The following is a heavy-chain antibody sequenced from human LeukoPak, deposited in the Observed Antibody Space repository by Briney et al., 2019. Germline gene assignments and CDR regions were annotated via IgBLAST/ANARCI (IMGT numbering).Heavy chain of an antibody. Sequence: SETLSLTCTVSGGSISGYYWSWIRQPPGKGLEWIGYIYYSGSTNYNPSLKSRVTISVDTSKNQFSLKLSSVTAADTAVYYCARTMTTSINYYYYGMDVWGQGTTVTVSS. J-gene: IGHJ6*02. CDR2: IYYSGST. CDR3: ARTMTTSINYYYYGMDV. D-gene: IGHD4-17*01. CDR1: GGSISGYY. V-gene: IGHV4-59*01.